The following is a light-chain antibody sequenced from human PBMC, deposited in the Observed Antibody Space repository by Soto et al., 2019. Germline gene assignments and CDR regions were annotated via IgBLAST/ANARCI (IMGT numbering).Light chain of an antibody. CDR3: SSYTSISTYV. J-gene: IGLJ1*01. CDR2: EVS. CDR1: SSDVGGYNY. Sequence: QSALTQPASVSGSLGQSITISCTGTSSDVGGYNYVSWYQQYPGKAPKVIIYEVSNRPSGVSNRFFGSKSGNTASLNISGLQPEDEADYYCSSYTSISTYVFGTGTKLTVL. V-gene: IGLV2-14*01.